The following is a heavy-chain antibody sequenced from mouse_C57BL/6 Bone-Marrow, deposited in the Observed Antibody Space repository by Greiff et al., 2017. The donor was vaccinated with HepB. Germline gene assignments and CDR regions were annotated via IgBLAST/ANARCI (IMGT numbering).Heavy chain of an antibody. CDR2: IYPGSGNT. V-gene: IGHV1-76*01. CDR1: GYTFTDYY. CDR3: ARKYSNYNWYFDV. J-gene: IGHJ1*03. Sequence: QVHVKQSGAELVRPGASVKLSCKASGYTFTDYYINWVKQRPGQGLEWIARIYPGSGNTYYNEKFKGKATLTAEKSSSTAYMQLSSLASEDSAVYFCARKYSNYNWYFDVWGTGTTVTVSS. D-gene: IGHD2-5*01.